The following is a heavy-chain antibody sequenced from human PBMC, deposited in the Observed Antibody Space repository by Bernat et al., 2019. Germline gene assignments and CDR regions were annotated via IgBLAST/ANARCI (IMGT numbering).Heavy chain of an antibody. CDR3: ARDHGDYSTSYHFDY. Sequence: QVQLVESGGGVVQPGKSLRLSCAASGFTFSSYALHWVRQAPDKGLEWVAVISYDGSNKFYAASVKGRFTISRDESKNTLSLQMNSLRAEDTAVYYCARDHGDYSTSYHFDYWGQGTQVTVSS. D-gene: IGHD6-6*01. J-gene: IGHJ4*02. CDR1: GFTFSSYA. V-gene: IGHV3-30-3*01. CDR2: ISYDGSNK.